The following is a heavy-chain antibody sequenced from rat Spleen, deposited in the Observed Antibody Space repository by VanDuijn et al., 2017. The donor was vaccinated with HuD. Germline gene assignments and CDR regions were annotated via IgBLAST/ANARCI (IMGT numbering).Heavy chain of an antibody. CDR2: ISYSGST. V-gene: IGHV3-1*01. D-gene: IGHD1-10*01. J-gene: IGHJ2*01. CDR3: ARSLGRIYNNYFDY. CDR1: DYSITTNY. Sequence: EVQLQESGPGLVKPSQSLSLTCSVTDYSITTNYWGWIRKFPGNEMEWMGYISYSGSTNYNPSLKSRISITRDTSKNQFFLKLNSVTTEDTATYYCARSLGRIYNNYFDYWGQGVMVTVSS.